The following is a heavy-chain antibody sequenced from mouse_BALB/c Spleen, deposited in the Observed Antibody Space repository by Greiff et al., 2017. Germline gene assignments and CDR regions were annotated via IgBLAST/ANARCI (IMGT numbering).Heavy chain of an antibody. V-gene: IGHV1S29*02. CDR3: ASPDYYGSYWFAY. CDR2: IYPYNGGT. D-gene: IGHD1-1*01. CDR1: GYTFTDYN. Sequence: EVQLKESGPELVKPGASVKISCKASGYTFTDYNMHWVKQSHGKSLEWIGYIYPYNGGTGYNQKFKSKATLTVDNSSSTAYMELRSLTSEDSAVYYCASPDYYGSYWFAYWGQGTLVTVSA. J-gene: IGHJ3*01.